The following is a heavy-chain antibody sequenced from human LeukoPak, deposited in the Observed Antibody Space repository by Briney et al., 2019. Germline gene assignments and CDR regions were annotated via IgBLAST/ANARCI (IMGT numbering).Heavy chain of an antibody. CDR3: VKDAGYYDSSGSPFDY. V-gene: IGHV3-74*01. CDR2: ISPTGSTT. J-gene: IGHJ4*02. Sequence: GGSLRLSCIASGFSFSGHWMHWARQLPGKGLVWVSRISPTGSTTSYADSVKGRFTVSRDNAKNSLYLQMNSLRVEDTALYYCVKDAGYYDSSGSPFDYWGQGTLVTVSS. CDR1: GFSFSGHW. D-gene: IGHD3-22*01.